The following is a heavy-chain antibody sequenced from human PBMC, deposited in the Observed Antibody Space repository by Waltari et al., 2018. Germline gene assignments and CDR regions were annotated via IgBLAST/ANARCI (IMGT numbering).Heavy chain of an antibody. CDR1: EFPFISYA. V-gene: IGHV3-30*04. CDR3: ARDYCDRTNCHGMDV. D-gene: IGHD3-22*01. CDR2: ISYNERNI. Sequence: QVQLVESGGGVVQPGRYLRLSCAASEFPFISYAMHWVRQAPGKGLEWVAVISYNERNIYYVDSVKGRFTISRDNSKKMLYLQMNSLRTEDTAVYYCARDYCDRTNCHGMDVWGQGTTVIVSS. J-gene: IGHJ6*02.